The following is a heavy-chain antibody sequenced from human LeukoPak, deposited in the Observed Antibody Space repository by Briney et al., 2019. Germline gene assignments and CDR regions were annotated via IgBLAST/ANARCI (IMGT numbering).Heavy chain of an antibody. V-gene: IGHV4-59*01. CDR2: IYYSGST. Sequence: PSETLSLTCTVSGGSISGYYWSWIRQPPGKGLEWIGYIYYSGSTNYNPSLKSRVTISVDTSKNQFSLKLSSVTAADTAVYYCARSTWLLDKWGQGTLVTVSS. D-gene: IGHD3-22*01. CDR1: GGSISGYY. J-gene: IGHJ4*02. CDR3: ARSTWLLDK.